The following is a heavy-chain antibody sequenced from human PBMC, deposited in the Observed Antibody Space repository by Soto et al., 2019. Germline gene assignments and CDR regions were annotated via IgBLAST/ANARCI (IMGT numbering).Heavy chain of an antibody. CDR2: ISYDGSNK. D-gene: IGHD5-18*01. CDR3: ARVPVDTAMVEYYFDY. V-gene: IGHV3-30-3*01. Sequence: GGSLRLSCAASGFTFSSYAMHWVRQAPGKGLEWVAVISYDGSNKYYADSVKGRFTISRDNSKNTLYLQMNSLRAEDTAVYYCARVPVDTAMVEYYFDYWGQETLVTVSS. J-gene: IGHJ4*02. CDR1: GFTFSSYA.